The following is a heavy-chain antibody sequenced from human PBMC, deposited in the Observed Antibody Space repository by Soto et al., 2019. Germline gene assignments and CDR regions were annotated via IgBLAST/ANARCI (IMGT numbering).Heavy chain of an antibody. V-gene: IGHV1-3*01. D-gene: IGHD2-21*02. CDR2: INAGNGNT. J-gene: IGHJ4*02. CDR1: GYTFTSYA. Sequence: QVQLMQSWDEVKKPGASVKVSCKPSGYTFTSYAIHLVSQAPGQSLEWMGWINAGNGNTKYSQKLQGRVTITRDISASTAYMELSSLRSEDTAVYYCAIDETDWGQGTLVTVSS. CDR3: AIDETD.